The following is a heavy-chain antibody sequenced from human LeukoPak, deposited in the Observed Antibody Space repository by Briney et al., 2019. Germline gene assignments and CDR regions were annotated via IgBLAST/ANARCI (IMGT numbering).Heavy chain of an antibody. D-gene: IGHD5-18*01. CDR1: GGSISSGGYY. V-gene: IGHV4-31*03. CDR3: ATGDTAMASDAFDI. CDR2: IYYSGST. Sequence: SETLSLTCTVSGGSISSGGYYWSWIRQHPGKGLEWIGYIYYSGSTYYNPSLKSRVTISVGTSKNQFSLKLSSVTAADTAVYYCATGDTAMASDAFDIWGQGTMVTVSS. J-gene: IGHJ3*02.